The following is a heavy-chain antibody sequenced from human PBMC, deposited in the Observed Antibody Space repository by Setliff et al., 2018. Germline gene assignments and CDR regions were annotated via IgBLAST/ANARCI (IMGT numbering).Heavy chain of an antibody. Sequence: PGGSLRLSCAASGITFSSHSMTWVRQAPEKGLEWVSAITVSGDGTYYADSVKGRFTISRDNSRNTLYLQMNSLRSDDTAVYYCAGVHWTTNWFLHYWGQGTLVTVSS. D-gene: IGHD7-27*01. CDR3: AGVHWTTNWFLHY. J-gene: IGHJ4*01. V-gene: IGHV3-23*01. CDR1: GITFSSHS. CDR2: ITVSGDGT.